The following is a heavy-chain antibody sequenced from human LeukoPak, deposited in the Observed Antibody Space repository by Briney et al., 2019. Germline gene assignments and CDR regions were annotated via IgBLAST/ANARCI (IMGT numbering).Heavy chain of an antibody. CDR1: GGTFSSYA. V-gene: IGHV1-69*06. D-gene: IGHD1-26*01. CDR2: IIPIFGTA. CDR3: AREGRYGGTVAVPKIVGALSHWFDP. J-gene: IGHJ5*02. Sequence: SVKVSCKASGGTFSSYAISWVRQAPGQGLEWMGGIIPIFGTANYAQKFQGRVTITADKSTSTAYMELSSLRSEDTAVYYCAREGRYGGTVAVPKIVGALSHWFDPWGQGTLVTVSS.